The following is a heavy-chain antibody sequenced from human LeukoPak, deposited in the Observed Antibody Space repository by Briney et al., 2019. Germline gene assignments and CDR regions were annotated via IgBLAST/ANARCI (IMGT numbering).Heavy chain of an antibody. CDR3: ARDRGGSSWPKGAFDY. CDR2: ISSSSSYI. J-gene: IGHJ4*02. Sequence: GGSLRLSCAASGFTFSSYSMNWVRQAPGKGLEWVSSISSSSSYIYYADSVKGRFTISRDNSKNTLYLQMNSLRAEDTAVYYCARDRGGSSWPKGAFDYWGQGTLVTVSS. CDR1: GFTFSSYS. D-gene: IGHD6-13*01. V-gene: IGHV3-21*01.